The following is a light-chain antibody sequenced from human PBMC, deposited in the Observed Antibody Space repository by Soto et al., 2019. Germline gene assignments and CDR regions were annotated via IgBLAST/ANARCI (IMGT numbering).Light chain of an antibody. CDR1: QSVSSGY. CDR3: QQYGSSPLT. J-gene: IGKJ1*01. CDR2: DAS. Sequence: EIVLTQSPGTLSLSPGERATLSCRASQSVSSGYLAWFQQNPGQAPRLLIYDASSRATGIPDRFSGSGSGTDFTLTISRLEPEDFAVYYWQQYGSSPLTFGQGTKVEIK. V-gene: IGKV3-20*01.